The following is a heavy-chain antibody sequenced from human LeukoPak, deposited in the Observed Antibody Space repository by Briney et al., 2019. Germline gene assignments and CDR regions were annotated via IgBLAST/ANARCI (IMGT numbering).Heavy chain of an antibody. J-gene: IGHJ4*02. V-gene: IGHV4-30-2*01. Sequence: PSETLSLTCTVSGGSISSGGYSWSWIRQPPGKGLEWIGYIYHSGSTYYNPSLKSRVTISVDRSKNQFSLKLSSVTAADTAVYYCARVLYDSSCYYYFDYWGQGTLVTVSS. D-gene: IGHD3-22*01. CDR3: ARVLYDSSCYYYFDY. CDR1: GGSISSGGYS. CDR2: IYHSGST.